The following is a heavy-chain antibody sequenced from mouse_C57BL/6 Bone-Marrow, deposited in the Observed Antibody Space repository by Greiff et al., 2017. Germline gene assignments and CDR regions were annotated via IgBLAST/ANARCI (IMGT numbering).Heavy chain of an antibody. D-gene: IGHD2-2*01. CDR1: GYTFTSYG. Sequence: QVQLQQSGAELARPGASVKLSCKASGYTFTSYGISWVKQRTGQGLEWIGEIYPRSGNTYYNEKFKGKATLTADKSSSTAYMELRSLTSEDSAVYFCAREGGYEFAYWGQGTLVTVSA. J-gene: IGHJ3*01. CDR3: AREGGYEFAY. V-gene: IGHV1-81*01. CDR2: IYPRSGNT.